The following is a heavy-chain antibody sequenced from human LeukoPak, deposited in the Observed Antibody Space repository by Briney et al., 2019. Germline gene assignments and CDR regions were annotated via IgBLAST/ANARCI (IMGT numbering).Heavy chain of an antibody. CDR2: INHSGST. CDR1: GYSISSGYY. V-gene: IGHV4-38-2*02. Sequence: PSETLSLTCTVSGYSISSGYYWGWIRQPPGEGLEWIGEINHSGSTNYNPSLKSRVTISVDTSKNQFSLKLSSVTAADTAVYYCARVGARGGNSDPWGQGTLVTVSS. D-gene: IGHD3-16*01. CDR3: ARVGARGGNSDP. J-gene: IGHJ5*02.